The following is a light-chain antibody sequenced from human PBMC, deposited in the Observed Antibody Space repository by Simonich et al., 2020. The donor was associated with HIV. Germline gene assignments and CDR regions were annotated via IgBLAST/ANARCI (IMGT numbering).Light chain of an antibody. J-gene: IGKJ1*01. CDR3: QQYNNYRT. CDR1: QSASSW. Sequence: DIQMTQSPSTLSASVGDRVTITCRASQSASSWVAWYQQKPGKAPKLLSYKASTLERGVPLRFSGSGFGTEFTLTISSLKPDDFATYYCQQYNNYRTFGQGTKVEIK. CDR2: KAS. V-gene: IGKV1-5*03.